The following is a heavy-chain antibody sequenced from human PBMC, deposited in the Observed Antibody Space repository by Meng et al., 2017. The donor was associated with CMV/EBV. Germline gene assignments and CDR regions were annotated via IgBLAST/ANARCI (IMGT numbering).Heavy chain of an antibody. V-gene: IGHV3-7*01. J-gene: IGHJ4*02. Sequence: GGSLRLSCAASGFTLSTYWMTWVRQAPGKGLESVANIKQDGSDKYYLDSVKGRFTISRDNAKNSLYLQLNSLRAEDTAVNYCVRDRGYFDYWGQGTLVTVSS. CDR2: IKQDGSDK. CDR3: VRDRGYFDY. CDR1: GFTLSTYW.